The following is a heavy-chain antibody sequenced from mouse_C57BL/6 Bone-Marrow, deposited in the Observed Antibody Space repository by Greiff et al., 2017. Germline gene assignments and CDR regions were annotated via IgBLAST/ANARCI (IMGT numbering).Heavy chain of an antibody. J-gene: IGHJ2*01. V-gene: IGHV1-59*01. CDR1: GYTFTSYW. Sequence: QVQLQQPGAELVRPGTSVKLSCKASGYTFTSYWMHWVKQRPGQGLEWIGVIDPSDSYTNYNQKFKGKATLTVDTSSSTAYMQLSSLTSEDSAVYYCARGVPFDYRGQGTTLTVSS. CDR3: ARGVPFDY. CDR2: IDPSDSYT.